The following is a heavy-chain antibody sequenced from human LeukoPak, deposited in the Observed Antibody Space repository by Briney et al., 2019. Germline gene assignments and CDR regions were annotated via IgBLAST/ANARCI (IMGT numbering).Heavy chain of an antibody. CDR3: ARAPGIAVAGIDFDY. D-gene: IGHD6-19*01. CDR2: FDPEDGET. J-gene: IGHJ4*02. V-gene: IGHV1-24*01. Sequence: ASVKVSCKVSGYTLTELSMHWVRQAPGKGLEWMGGFDPEDGETIYAQKFQGRVAMTEDTSTDTAYMELSSLRSEDTAVYYCARAPGIAVAGIDFDYWGQGTLVTVSS. CDR1: GYTLTELS.